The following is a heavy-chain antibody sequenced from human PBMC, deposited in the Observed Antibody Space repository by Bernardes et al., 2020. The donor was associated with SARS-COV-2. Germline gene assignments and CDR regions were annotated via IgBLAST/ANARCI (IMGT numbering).Heavy chain of an antibody. Sequence: ASVKASCKASGYTFTSYGISWVRQAPGQGLEWMGWISAYNGNTNYAQKLQGRVTMTTDTSTSTAYMELRSLRSDDTAVYYCARDSVAAAGTEYYYYYMDVWGKGTTVTVSS. CDR3: ARDSVAAAGTEYYYYYMDV. J-gene: IGHJ6*03. CDR2: ISAYNGNT. CDR1: GYTFTSYG. V-gene: IGHV1-18*01. D-gene: IGHD6-13*01.